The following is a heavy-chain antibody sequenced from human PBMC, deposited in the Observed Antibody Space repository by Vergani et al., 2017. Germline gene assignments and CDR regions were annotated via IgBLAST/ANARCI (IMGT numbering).Heavy chain of an antibody. CDR1: GFTFNSYG. CDR2: IRSDESRR. CDR3: AREGYRDIVVVPAAIRGWFDP. D-gene: IGHD2-2*02. V-gene: IGHV3-30*02. J-gene: IGHJ5*02. Sequence: QVQLVESGGGVVQPGGSLRLSCAASGFTFNSYGMHWVRQAPGKGLEWVASIRSDESRRYYGDSMEGPFTISRDNSKNTLYLQMNSLRAEDTAVYYCAREGYRDIVVVPAAIRGWFDPWGQGTLVTVSS.